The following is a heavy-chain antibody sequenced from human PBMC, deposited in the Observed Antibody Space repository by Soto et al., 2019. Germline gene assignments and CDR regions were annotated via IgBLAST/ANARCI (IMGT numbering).Heavy chain of an antibody. V-gene: IGHV3-30*03. CDR3: AREGVWFGESYFDF. D-gene: IGHD3-10*01. Sequence: QVQLVESGGGVVQPGRSLRLSCAASGFIFSNYGMHWVRQAPGKGLEWVALISYGGSNNYYADSVKGRFTIARDNSQNTLYLHMNNLRPEDTAGYYCAREGVWFGESYFDFWGQGTLVTVSS. J-gene: IGHJ4*02. CDR1: GFIFSNYG. CDR2: ISYGGSNN.